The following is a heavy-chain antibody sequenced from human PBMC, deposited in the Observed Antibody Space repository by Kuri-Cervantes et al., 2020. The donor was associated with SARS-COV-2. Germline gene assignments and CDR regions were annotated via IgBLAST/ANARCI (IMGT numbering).Heavy chain of an antibody. D-gene: IGHD2-2*01. CDR3: ARGRRGVPATVFDY. Sequence: ESLKISCAVYGGSFSGYYWSWIRQPPGKGLEWIGEINHSGSTNYNPSLKSRVTISVDTSKNQFSLKLISVTAADTVVYYCARGRRGVPATVFDYWGQGTLVTVSS. J-gene: IGHJ4*02. CDR1: GGSFSGYY. CDR2: INHSGST. V-gene: IGHV4-34*01.